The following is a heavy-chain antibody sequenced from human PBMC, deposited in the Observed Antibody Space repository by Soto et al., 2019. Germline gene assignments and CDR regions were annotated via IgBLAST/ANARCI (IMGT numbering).Heavy chain of an antibody. CDR2: IYRSGST. CDR1: ISSGAY. V-gene: IGHV4-38-2*01. Sequence: PSETLSLTCAVYISSGAYWAWIRQPPGKGLEWIGIIYRSGSTYYNPSLKSRVTISSDTSKKRISLRLSSVTAADTAVYYCAGGTADCYGDWFDPWGQGTLVTVSS. CDR3: AGGTADCYGDWFDP. D-gene: IGHD2-21*01. J-gene: IGHJ5*02.